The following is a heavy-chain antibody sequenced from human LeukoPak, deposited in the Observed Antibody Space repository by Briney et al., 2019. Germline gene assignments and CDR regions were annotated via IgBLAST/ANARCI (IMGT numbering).Heavy chain of an antibody. V-gene: IGHV3-21*01. CDR3: ARPGYYYDSSGYYGAFDI. D-gene: IGHD3-22*01. J-gene: IGHJ3*02. Sequence: PGGSVRLSCAASGFTFSSCSMNWVRQAPGKGLEWVSSISSTSSYIYYADSVKGRFTISRDNAKNSLYLQMNSLRAEDTAVYYCARPGYYYDSSGYYGAFDIWGQGTMVTVSS. CDR2: ISSTSSYI. CDR1: GFTFSSCS.